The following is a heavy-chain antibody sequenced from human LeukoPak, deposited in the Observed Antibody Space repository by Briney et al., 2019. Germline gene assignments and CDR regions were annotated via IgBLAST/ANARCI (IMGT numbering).Heavy chain of an antibody. V-gene: IGHV4-59*01. Sequence: SETLSLTCTVSGGSISSYYWSWIRQPPWKGLEWIGYIYYSGSTNYNPSLKSRVTISVDTSKNQFSLKLSSVTAADTAVYYCARDEGLYCTNGVCFGHWGQGTLVTVSS. CDR2: IYYSGST. CDR1: GGSISSYY. D-gene: IGHD2-8*01. J-gene: IGHJ4*02. CDR3: ARDEGLYCTNGVCFGH.